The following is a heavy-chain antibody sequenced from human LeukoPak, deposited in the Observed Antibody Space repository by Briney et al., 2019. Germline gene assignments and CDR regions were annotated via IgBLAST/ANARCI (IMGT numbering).Heavy chain of an antibody. J-gene: IGHJ4*02. V-gene: IGHV4-59*01. CDR2: IYYSGST. CDR3: ASGDILTGYRFDY. D-gene: IGHD3-9*01. Sequence: PSETLSLTCTASGGSISSYYWSWIRQPPGKGLEWIGYIYYSGSTNYNPSLKSRVTISVDTSKNQFSLKLSSVTAADTAVYYCASGDILTGYRFDYWGQGTLVTVSS. CDR1: GGSISSYY.